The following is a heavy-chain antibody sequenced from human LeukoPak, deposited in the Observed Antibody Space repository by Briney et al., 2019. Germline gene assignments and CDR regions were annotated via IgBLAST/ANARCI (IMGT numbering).Heavy chain of an antibody. Sequence: PGGSLRLSCAASGFTFSSYAMSWVRQAPGKGLEWVSAISGSGGSTYYADSVKGRFTISRDNSKNTLYLQMNSLRAEDTAVYYCAKVTGYYYDSSGYSAYWGQGTLVTVSS. CDR1: GFTFSSYA. CDR3: AKVTGYYYDSSGYSAY. CDR2: ISGSGGST. V-gene: IGHV3-23*01. D-gene: IGHD3-22*01. J-gene: IGHJ4*02.